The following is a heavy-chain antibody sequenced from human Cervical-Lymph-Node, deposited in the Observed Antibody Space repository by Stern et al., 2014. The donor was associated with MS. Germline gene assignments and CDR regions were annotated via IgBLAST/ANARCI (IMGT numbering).Heavy chain of an antibody. Sequence: QVQLQESGPGLVKPSETLSLTCAVSGDSISSYTHYWAWIRQPPGKGLEWIGSVYYSGATYYTPSLKSRVTISVDTSKIPFPLGFNSVTAADTAVYYCAKHACTGAACPFDLWGQGTLVTVSS. CDR1: GDSISSYTHY. CDR2: VYYSGAT. V-gene: IGHV4-39*01. J-gene: IGHJ4*02. CDR3: AKHACTGAACPFDL. D-gene: IGHD2-8*02.